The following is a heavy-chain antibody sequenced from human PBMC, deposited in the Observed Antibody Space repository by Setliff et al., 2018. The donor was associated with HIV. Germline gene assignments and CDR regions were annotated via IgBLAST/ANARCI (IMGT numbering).Heavy chain of an antibody. D-gene: IGHD6-13*01. CDR1: GGSIKSSSYY. CDR3: ARVPTSSWYVTTQRTKEYFHH. Sequence: PSETLSLTCTVSGGSIKSSSYYWGWIRQPPGKGLEWIGSIYYSGNTYYNPSLKSRVTISTDTSRNQSSLRLSSVTAADTAIYYCARVPTSSWYVTTQRTKEYFHHWGQGTLVTVSS. J-gene: IGHJ1*01. V-gene: IGHV4-39*07. CDR2: IYYSGNT.